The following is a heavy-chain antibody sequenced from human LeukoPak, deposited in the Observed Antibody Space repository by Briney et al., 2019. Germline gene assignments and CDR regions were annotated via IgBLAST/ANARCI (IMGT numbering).Heavy chain of an antibody. CDR3: ARGGRIAMVRGNWFDP. V-gene: IGHV3-11*06. CDR2: ISSTSIYT. J-gene: IGHJ5*02. Sequence: SGGSLRLSCAASGFTFSDYYMNWIRQPPGKGLEWVSYISSTSIYTDYTDSVKGRFTISRDNAKNSLYLQMNSLRAEDTAVYYCARGGRIAMVRGNWFDPWGQGTLVTVSS. CDR1: GFTFSDYY. D-gene: IGHD3-10*01.